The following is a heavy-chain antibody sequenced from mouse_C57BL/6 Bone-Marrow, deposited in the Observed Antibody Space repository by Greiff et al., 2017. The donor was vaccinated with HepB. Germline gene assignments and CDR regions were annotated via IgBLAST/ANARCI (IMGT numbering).Heavy chain of an antibody. V-gene: IGHV5-9-1*02. CDR2: ISSGGDYI. CDR3: TRDDYYGSSRGYAMDY. D-gene: IGHD1-1*01. Sequence: EVHLVESGEGLVKPGGSLKLSCAASGFTFSSYAMSWVRQTPEKRLEWVAYISSGGDYIYYADTVKGRFTISRDNARNTLYLQMSSLKSEDTAMYYCTRDDYYGSSRGYAMDYWGQGTSVTVSS. CDR1: GFTFSSYA. J-gene: IGHJ4*01.